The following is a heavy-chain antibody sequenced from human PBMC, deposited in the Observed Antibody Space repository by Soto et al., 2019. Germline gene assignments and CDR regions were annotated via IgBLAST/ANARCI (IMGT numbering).Heavy chain of an antibody. V-gene: IGHV1-46*01. CDR2: INPSGGST. CDR3: ARGIADGGKPFDD. D-gene: IGHD2-15*01. J-gene: IGHJ4*02. CDR1: GYTFTSYY. Sequence: QVQLVQSGAEVKKPGASVKVSCKASGYTFTSYYMHWVRQAPGQGLEWMGIINPSGGSTSYAQKFQGRVTMPRYAATSTVYRELSSMRSEDTAVDYCARGIADGGKPFDDWGQRTLVAVSS.